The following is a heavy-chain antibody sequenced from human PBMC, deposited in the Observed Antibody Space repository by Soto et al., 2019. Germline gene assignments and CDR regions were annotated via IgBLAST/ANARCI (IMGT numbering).Heavy chain of an antibody. V-gene: IGHV3-15*01. D-gene: IGHD2-8*02. CDR2: IKTKTDDETT. CDR1: GFSINDAR. J-gene: IGHJ4*02. CDR3: VSKKESWTGTFDH. Sequence: GGSLRLSCTAFGFSINDARMSWVRQAPGKGLEWVGRIKTKTDDETTDYAAPVKGRFAISRDDSKNTLYLQMNSLKTEDTAIYYCVSKKESWTGTFDHWGQGTLVTVSS.